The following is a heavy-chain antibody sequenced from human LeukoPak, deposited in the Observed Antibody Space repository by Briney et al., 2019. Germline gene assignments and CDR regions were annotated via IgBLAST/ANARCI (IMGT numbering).Heavy chain of an antibody. V-gene: IGHV4-31*03. CDR2: IYYSGST. CDR1: GGSISSGGYY. D-gene: IGHD3-16*02. Sequence: SQTLSLTCTVSGGSISSGGYYWSWIRQHPGKGLEWIGYIYYSGSTYYNPSLKSRVTISVDTSKNQFSLKLSSVTAADTAVYYCAREYVWGGYRYSHFDHWGQGTLVTVSS. CDR3: AREYVWGGYRYSHFDH. J-gene: IGHJ4*02.